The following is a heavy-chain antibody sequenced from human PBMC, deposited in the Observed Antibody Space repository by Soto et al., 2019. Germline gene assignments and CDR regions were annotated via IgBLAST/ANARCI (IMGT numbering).Heavy chain of an antibody. CDR3: ARDKRIAAAGTDAFDI. Sequence: PGGSLRLSCVASGFTFSSYSVNWVRQAPGMGLEWVSSISSANAYIYYADSVKGRFTISRDNAKNSLFLQMSSLRAEDTAVYYCARDKRIAAAGTDAFDIWGQGTMVTVSS. V-gene: IGHV3-21*01. CDR1: GFTFSSYS. CDR2: ISSANAYI. D-gene: IGHD6-13*01. J-gene: IGHJ3*02.